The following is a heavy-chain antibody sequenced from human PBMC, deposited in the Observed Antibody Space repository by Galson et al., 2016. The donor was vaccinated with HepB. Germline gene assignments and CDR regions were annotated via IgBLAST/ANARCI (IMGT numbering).Heavy chain of an antibody. J-gene: IGHJ4*02. CDR2: ITGTGGTA. CDR1: GFTFNSYG. Sequence: SLRLSCAASGFTFNSYGMIWFRQAPGKGLEWVSSITGTGGTAFYSDSVKGRFITSRDNSKNTLFLQMDSLRVDDTAVYFCAKVEGGTGWAATHFDFWGRGTRVTVSS. D-gene: IGHD6-19*01. CDR3: AKVEGGTGWAATHFDF. V-gene: IGHV3-23*01.